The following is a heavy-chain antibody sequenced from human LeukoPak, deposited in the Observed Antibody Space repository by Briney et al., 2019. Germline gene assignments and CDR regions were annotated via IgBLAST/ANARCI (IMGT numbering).Heavy chain of an antibody. V-gene: IGHV3-64D*06. Sequence: GGSLRLSCSASGFPFNTYAIHWVRQAPGKGLEYVAGISSNGDNTDFADSAKGRFTISRDNSKSTLFLQMNSLRAEDTAVYFCTRDSALLGVTFDLWGQGTVVTVSS. CDR3: TRDSALLGVTFDL. CDR1: GFPFNTYA. J-gene: IGHJ3*01. CDR2: ISSNGDNT. D-gene: IGHD3-22*01.